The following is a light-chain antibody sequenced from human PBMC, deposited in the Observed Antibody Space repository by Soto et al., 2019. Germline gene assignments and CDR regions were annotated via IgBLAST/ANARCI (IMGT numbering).Light chain of an antibody. V-gene: IGKV1-12*01. CDR2: AAS. J-gene: IGKJ3*01. CDR3: QEANTFPFT. CDR1: QGVSNW. Sequence: DIQMTQSPSSVSASVGDRVTIACRASQGVSNWLAWYQQKPGKAPKLLIYAASRLQSGVPSRFSGSGSGTNFNLTISSLQPEDFATYYCQEANTFPFTFGPGTTVDIK.